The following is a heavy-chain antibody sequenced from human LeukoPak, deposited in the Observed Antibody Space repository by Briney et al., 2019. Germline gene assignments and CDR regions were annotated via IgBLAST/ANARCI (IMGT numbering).Heavy chain of an antibody. J-gene: IGHJ4*02. Sequence: SETLSLTCSVSGYSIRSVYFWGWIRQPPGKGLEWVASIHDNGITHYNPSLKSRVSISVDTSNNQFSLRMRSVTAADTAFYYCATGGNIAVAGVLHRGQGALVTVSS. CDR3: ATGGNIAVAGVLH. D-gene: IGHD6-19*01. CDR1: GYSIRSVYF. CDR2: IHDNGIT. V-gene: IGHV4-38-2*02.